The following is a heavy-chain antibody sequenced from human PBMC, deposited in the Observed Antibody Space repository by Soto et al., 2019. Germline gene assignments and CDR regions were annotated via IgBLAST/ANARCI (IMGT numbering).Heavy chain of an antibody. Sequence: SETLSLTCDVYGGSFSGYYWSWIRQPPGKGLEWIGEINHSGSTNYNPSLKSRVTISVDTTKNQFSLKLSSVTAADTAVYYCARGSYPSLYIWGSYRFDAFDIWGQGTMVTVSS. CDR3: ARGSYPSLYIWGSYRFDAFDI. V-gene: IGHV4-34*01. D-gene: IGHD3-16*02. CDR2: INHSGST. CDR1: GGSFSGYY. J-gene: IGHJ3*02.